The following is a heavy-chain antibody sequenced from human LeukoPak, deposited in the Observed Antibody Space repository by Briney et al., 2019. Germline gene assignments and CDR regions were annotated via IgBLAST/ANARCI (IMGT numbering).Heavy chain of an antibody. J-gene: IGHJ5*02. V-gene: IGHV3-30*02. Sequence: GGSLRLSCAASGFTFSSYGMHWVRQAPGKGLEWVAFIRYDGSNKYCADSVKGRFTISRDNSKNTLYLQMNSLRAEDTAVYYCANDRMGDIVVVPAAIRFDPWGQGTLVTVSS. CDR2: IRYDGSNK. CDR1: GFTFSSYG. D-gene: IGHD2-2*01. CDR3: ANDRMGDIVVVPAAIRFDP.